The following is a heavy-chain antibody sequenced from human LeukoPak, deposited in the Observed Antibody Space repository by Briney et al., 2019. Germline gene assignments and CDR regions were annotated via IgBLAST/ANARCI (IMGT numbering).Heavy chain of an antibody. V-gene: IGHV5-10-1*01. CDR2: IDPSDSYT. D-gene: IGHD4-11*01. CDR3: ARLFRATDDYSNYYYYGTDV. Sequence: GESLKISCKGSGYSFTSYWISWVRQMPGKGLEWMGRIDPSDSYTNYSPSFQGHVTISADKSISTAYLQWSSLKASDTAMYYCARLFRATDDYSNYYYYGTDVWGQGTTVTVSS. CDR1: GYSFTSYW. J-gene: IGHJ6*02.